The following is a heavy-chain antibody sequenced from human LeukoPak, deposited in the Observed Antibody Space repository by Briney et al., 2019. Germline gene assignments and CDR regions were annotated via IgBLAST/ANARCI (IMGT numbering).Heavy chain of an antibody. CDR1: GGTFSSYA. CDR2: IIPIFGTA. Sequence: ASVKVSCKASGGTFSSYAISWVRQAPGQGLEWMGGIIPIFGTANYAQKFQGRVTITADESTSTAYMELSSLRSEDTAVYYCVPHYDSSGYFDYWGQGPRVTVSS. D-gene: IGHD3-22*01. J-gene: IGHJ4*02. V-gene: IGHV1-69*13. CDR3: VPHYDSSGYFDY.